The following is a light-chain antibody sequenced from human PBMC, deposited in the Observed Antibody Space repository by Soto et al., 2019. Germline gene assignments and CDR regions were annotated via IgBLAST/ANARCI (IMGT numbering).Light chain of an antibody. CDR2: EVS. V-gene: IGLV2-18*02. CDR1: SSDVGSYNR. J-gene: IGLJ1*01. CDR3: SSYTSSSTYV. Sequence: QSSLTPPPPLSRSPGQSVTPPRPGTSSDVGSYNRVSWYQQPPGTAPKLMIYEVSNRPSGVPDRFSGSKSGDTASLTISGLQAEDEADYYCSSYTSSSTYVFGTGTKVTVL.